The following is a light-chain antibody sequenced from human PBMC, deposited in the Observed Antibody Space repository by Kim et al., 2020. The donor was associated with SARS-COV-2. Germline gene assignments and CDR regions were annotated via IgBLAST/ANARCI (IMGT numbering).Light chain of an antibody. Sequence: VSAGERATISCRASQSVSSNLAWDYQKPGQAPGLLSYGASTRATGVPARFSGSGSGTEFTLTISSLQSEDFAVYYCQQYDDWPLTFGGGTKVDIK. V-gene: IGKV3-15*01. CDR2: GAS. CDR1: QSVSSN. CDR3: QQYDDWPLT. J-gene: IGKJ4*01.